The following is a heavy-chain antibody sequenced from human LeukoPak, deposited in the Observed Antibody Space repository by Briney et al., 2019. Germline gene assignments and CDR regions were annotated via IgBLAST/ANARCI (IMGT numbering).Heavy chain of an antibody. V-gene: IGHV4-59*08. D-gene: IGHD3-22*01. J-gene: IGHJ3*02. CDR2: IYYSGST. CDR1: GGSISSYD. CDR3: ARTWSSGYYTDAFDI. Sequence: SETLSLTCTVSGGSISSYDGSSARQPPGKGLGLGGYIYYSGSTNYNPSLKSRVPISVDTSKTQFSLKLSSVTAADPAVYYCARTWSSGYYTDAFDIWGQGTMVTVA.